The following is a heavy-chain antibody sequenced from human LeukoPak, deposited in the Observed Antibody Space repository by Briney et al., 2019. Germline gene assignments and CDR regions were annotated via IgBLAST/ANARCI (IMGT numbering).Heavy chain of an antibody. CDR3: ASIAARRRHFDS. V-gene: IGHV3-43*01. D-gene: IGHD6-6*01. CDR2: VSWDGSVT. Sequence: GGSLRLSCAASGFIFDDYTMHWVRQAPGKGLEWVSLVSWDGSVTYYADSVKGRFTISRDNIKNSLFLQMNSLRTEDSGLYYCASIAARRRHFDSWGQGTLVTVSS. J-gene: IGHJ4*02. CDR1: GFIFDDYT.